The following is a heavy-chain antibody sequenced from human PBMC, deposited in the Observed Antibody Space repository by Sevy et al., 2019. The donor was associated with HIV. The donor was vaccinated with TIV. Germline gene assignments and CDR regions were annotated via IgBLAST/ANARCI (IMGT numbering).Heavy chain of an antibody. CDR3: ARDGGNSVKWYPLY. CDR1: GFAFSTHA. D-gene: IGHD2-2*01. J-gene: IGHJ4*01. V-gene: IGHV3-30-3*01. Sequence: GGSLRLSCAASGFAFSTHAMHWVRQSPGKGLEWVAVISSEGTETFYAASVEGRFTISRDNSKNTLSLQLNSLRPDDTAVYYCARDGGNSVKWYPLYWGHGTLVTVSS. CDR2: ISSEGTET.